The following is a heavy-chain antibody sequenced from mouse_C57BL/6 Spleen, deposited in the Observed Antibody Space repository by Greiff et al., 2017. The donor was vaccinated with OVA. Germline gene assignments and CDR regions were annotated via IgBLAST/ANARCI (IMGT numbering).Heavy chain of an antibody. Sequence: QLQQSGPELVKPGASVKISCKASGYSFTDYNMNWVKQSNGKSLEWIGVINPNYGTTSYNQKIKGKATLTVDQSSSTAYMQLNSLTSEDSAVYDCASFQTGGRDFDYWGQGTTLTVSS. V-gene: IGHV1-39*01. D-gene: IGHD4-1*01. CDR1: GYSFTDYN. CDR3: ASFQTGGRDFDY. CDR2: INPNYGTT. J-gene: IGHJ2*01.